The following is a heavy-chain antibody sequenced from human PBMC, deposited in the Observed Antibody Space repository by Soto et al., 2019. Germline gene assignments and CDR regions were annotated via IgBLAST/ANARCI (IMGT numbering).Heavy chain of an antibody. Sequence: QVQLQESGPGLVKPSQTLSLTCTVSGGSISSGDYYWSWIRQPPGKGLEWIGYIYYSGSTYYNPSLKSRVTISVDTSKNQFSLKLSSVTAADTAVYYCARLRGYSYGYFGSGMDVWGQGTTVTVSS. CDR2: IYYSGST. V-gene: IGHV4-30-4*01. CDR1: GGSISSGDYY. J-gene: IGHJ6*02. D-gene: IGHD5-18*01. CDR3: ARLRGYSYGYFGSGMDV.